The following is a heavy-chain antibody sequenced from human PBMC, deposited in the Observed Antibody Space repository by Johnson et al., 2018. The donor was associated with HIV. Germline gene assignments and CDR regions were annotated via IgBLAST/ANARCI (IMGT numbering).Heavy chain of an antibody. D-gene: IGHD3-3*01. V-gene: IGHV3-30*02. CDR2: IRYDGSNK. J-gene: IGHJ3*02. Sequence: QVQLVESGGGVVQPGTSLRLSCAASGFTFRSYGMHWVRQAPGKGLEWVAFIRYDGSNKYYADSVKGRFTISRDNSKNTLYLQMNSLRAEDTAVYYCAKDRQFLEWYDALDIWGQGTMVTVSS. CDR1: GFTFRSYG. CDR3: AKDRQFLEWYDALDI.